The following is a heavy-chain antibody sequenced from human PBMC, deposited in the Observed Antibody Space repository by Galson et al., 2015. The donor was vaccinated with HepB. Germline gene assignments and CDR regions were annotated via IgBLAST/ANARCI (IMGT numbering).Heavy chain of an antibody. Sequence: PALVKPTQTLTLTCTLSGVSVSTSGVGVGWIRQPPGKALEWLALIYWDDDKRYGPFLKSRLTITRDTPNNQVVLTMTNMDPVDAATYYCAHRGANSGYNWFHPWGQGTLVTVSS. D-gene: IGHD5-12*01. CDR3: AHRGANSGYNWFHP. J-gene: IGHJ5*02. CDR2: IYWDDDK. CDR1: GVSVSTSGVG. V-gene: IGHV2-5*05.